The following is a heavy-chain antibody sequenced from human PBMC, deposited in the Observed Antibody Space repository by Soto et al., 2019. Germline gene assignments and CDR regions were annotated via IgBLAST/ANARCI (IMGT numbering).Heavy chain of an antibody. CDR2: VTSSASST. CDR1: GFTFSSFA. J-gene: IGHJ3*01. Sequence: GQLLESGGGMVQPGGSLRLSCAASGFTFSSFAMNWVRLPPGRGLEWVAAVTSSASSTHYADSVKGRFTISRDNSKNTLYLQMNSLRADDTAVYYCAKGGAVLLDPFDVWGQVTMVTVCS. D-gene: IGHD1-26*01. CDR3: AKGGAVLLDPFDV. V-gene: IGHV3-23*01.